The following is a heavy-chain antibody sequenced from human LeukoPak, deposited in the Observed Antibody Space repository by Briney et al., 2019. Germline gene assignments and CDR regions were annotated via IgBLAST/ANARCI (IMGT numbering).Heavy chain of an antibody. J-gene: IGHJ5*02. CDR3: ARSKGDAQGQWFDP. CDR1: GGSISSSNW. Sequence: SGTLSLTCAVSGGSISSSNWWSWVRQPPGKGLGWIGEMYQRGSTNYNPSLKSRVTISVDKYKIQFSLKLSSVTAADTAVYYCARSKGDAQGQWFDPWGEGTLVTVSS. CDR2: MYQRGST. V-gene: IGHV4-4*02. D-gene: IGHD2-2*01.